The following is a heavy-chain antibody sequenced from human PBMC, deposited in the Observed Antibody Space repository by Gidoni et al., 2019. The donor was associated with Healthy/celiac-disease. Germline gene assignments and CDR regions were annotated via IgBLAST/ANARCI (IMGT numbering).Heavy chain of an antibody. Sequence: QVQLVESGGGVVQPGRSLRLSCAASGFTFSSYAMHWVRQAPGKGLGWVAVISYDGSNKYYADSVKGRFTISRDNSKNTLYLQMNSLRAEDTAVYYCARDRTVGLFDYWGQGTLVTVSS. CDR3: ARDRTVGLFDY. J-gene: IGHJ4*02. CDR1: GFTFSSYA. CDR2: ISYDGSNK. D-gene: IGHD1-26*01. V-gene: IGHV3-30*04.